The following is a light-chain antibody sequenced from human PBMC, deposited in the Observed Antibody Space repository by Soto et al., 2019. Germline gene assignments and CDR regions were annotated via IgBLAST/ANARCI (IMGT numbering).Light chain of an antibody. J-gene: IGLJ2*01. CDR3: QVWDSTSDHSGVV. V-gene: IGLV3-21*02. CDR2: DDS. CDR1: NIGSKS. Sequence: SSELTQPPSVSVAPGQTARITCGGNNIGSKSVHWCQQKPGQAPVLVVYDDSDRPSGIPERFSGSNSGNTATLTISRVEAGDEADYYCQVWDSTSDHSGVVFGGGTKLTVL.